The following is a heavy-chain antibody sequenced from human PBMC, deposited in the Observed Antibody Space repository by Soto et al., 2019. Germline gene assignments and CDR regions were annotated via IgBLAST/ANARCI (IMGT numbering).Heavy chain of an antibody. CDR2: ISGSGGST. V-gene: IGHV3-23*01. J-gene: IGHJ4*02. Sequence: EVQLLESGGGLVQPGGSLRLSCAASGITFSSYAMSWVRQAPGKGLEWVSAISGSGGSTYYADSVKGRFTISRDNSKNTLYLQMNSLRAEDTAVYYSAKYPVVVVPAALYYFDYWGQGTLDTVSS. CDR1: GITFSSYA. CDR3: AKYPVVVVPAALYYFDY. D-gene: IGHD2-2*01.